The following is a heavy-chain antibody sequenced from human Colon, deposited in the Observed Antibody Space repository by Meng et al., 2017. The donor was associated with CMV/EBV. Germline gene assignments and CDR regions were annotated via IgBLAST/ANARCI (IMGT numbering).Heavy chain of an antibody. V-gene: IGHV4-34*01. CDR1: GGVPRGLY. CDR2: INQSGST. D-gene: IGHD3-3*01. Sequence: GQPRAGGGRRLITPAPPVPPTGFLGGVPRGLYLTLDRQVPREGLEGIGEINQSGSTNYNPSLKSRVTVSVDTSKNQFSLRVTSVTAADSALYYCAREAGPFFGVIVYDSWGQGTLVTVSS. CDR3: AREAGPFFGVIVYDS. J-gene: IGHJ4*02.